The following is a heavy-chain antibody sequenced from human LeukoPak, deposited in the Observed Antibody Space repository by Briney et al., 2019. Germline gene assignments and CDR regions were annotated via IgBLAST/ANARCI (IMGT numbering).Heavy chain of an antibody. J-gene: IGHJ2*01. D-gene: IGHD2-2*01. V-gene: IGHV3-48*04. CDR3: AKGNSTEYGNWYFDL. CDR2: ISSSSSTI. Sequence: GGSLRLSCAASGFTFSSYSMTWVRQAPGKGLEWVSYISSSSSTIYYADSVKGRFTISRDNSKNTLYLQMDSLRVEDTAVYYCAKGNSTEYGNWYFDLWGRGTLVTVSS. CDR1: GFTFSSYS.